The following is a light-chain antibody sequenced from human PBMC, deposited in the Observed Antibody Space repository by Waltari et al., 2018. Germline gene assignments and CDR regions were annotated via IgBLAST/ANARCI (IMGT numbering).Light chain of an antibody. CDR1: QSVSSS. Sequence: EIVMTQSPVTLSLSPGERATLSCRASQSVSSSLAWYQQKPGQAPRLLIYGASSRATGIPDRFSGSGSGTDFTLTISSLEPEDVGVYYCLQRSNWPIFTFGPGTKLDIK. CDR3: LQRSNWPIFT. J-gene: IGKJ3*01. V-gene: IGKV3D-15*01. CDR2: GAS.